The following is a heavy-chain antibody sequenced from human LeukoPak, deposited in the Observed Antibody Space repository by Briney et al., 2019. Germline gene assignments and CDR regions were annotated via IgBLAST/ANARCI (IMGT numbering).Heavy chain of an antibody. V-gene: IGHV3-23*01. Sequence: GGSLRLSCAASGFTFSSYAMSWVRRAPGKGLEWVSAISGSGGSTYYADSVKGRFTISRDNSKNTLYLQMNSLRAEDTAVYYCAKVKDSGYYYIAFDYWGQGTLVTVSS. J-gene: IGHJ4*02. CDR1: GFTFSSYA. CDR3: AKVKDSGYYYIAFDY. CDR2: ISGSGGST. D-gene: IGHD3-22*01.